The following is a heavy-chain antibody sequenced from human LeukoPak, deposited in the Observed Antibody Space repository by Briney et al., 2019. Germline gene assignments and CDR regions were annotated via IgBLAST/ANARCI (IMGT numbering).Heavy chain of an antibody. V-gene: IGHV1-8*01. CDR2: MNPNSGNT. D-gene: IGHD3-22*01. CDR3: ARVPPYYDSSGYYRGYYYYGMDV. Sequence: GASVKVSCKASGCTFTSDDINWVRQATGQGLEWMGWMNPNSGNTGYAQKFQGRVTMTRNTSISTAYMELSSLRSEDTAVYYCARVPPYYDSSGYYRGYYYYGMDVWGQGTTVTVSS. J-gene: IGHJ6*02. CDR1: GCTFTSDD.